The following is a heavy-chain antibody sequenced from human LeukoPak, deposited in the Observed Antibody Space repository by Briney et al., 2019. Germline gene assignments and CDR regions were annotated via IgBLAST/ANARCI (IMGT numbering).Heavy chain of an antibody. Sequence: ASVKVSCKASGYTSTSYDINWVRQATGQGLEWMGWMNPNSGNTGYAQKFQGRVTMTRNTSISTAYMELSSLRSEDTAVYYCARVRGVAGTYYYYYMDVWGKGTTVTVSS. CDR2: MNPNSGNT. CDR3: ARVRGVAGTYYYYYMDV. V-gene: IGHV1-8*01. D-gene: IGHD6-19*01. J-gene: IGHJ6*03. CDR1: GYTSTSYD.